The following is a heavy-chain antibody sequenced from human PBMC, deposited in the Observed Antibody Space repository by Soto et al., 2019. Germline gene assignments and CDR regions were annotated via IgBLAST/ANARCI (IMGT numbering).Heavy chain of an antibody. J-gene: IGHJ6*02. CDR3: ARDTRYSLRENYGMDV. Sequence: QVQLVESGGGVVQPGRSLRLSCAASGFTFSSYAMHWVRQAPGKGLEWVAVISYDGSNKYYADSVKGRFTISRDNSKNTLYLQMNSLRAEDTAVYYCARDTRYSLRENYGMDVWGQGTTVTVSS. CDR2: ISYDGSNK. V-gene: IGHV3-30-3*01. D-gene: IGHD4-4*01. CDR1: GFTFSSYA.